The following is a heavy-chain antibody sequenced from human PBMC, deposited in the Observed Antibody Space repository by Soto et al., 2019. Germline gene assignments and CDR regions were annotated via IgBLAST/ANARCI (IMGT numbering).Heavy chain of an antibody. CDR3: AKTITTYSGDSRGRGALVDY. J-gene: IGHJ4*02. V-gene: IGHV3-30*18. CDR2: ISSDGKSE. Sequence: QVQLVESGGGVVQPGRSLRLSCAASGFTFSTYGMHWVRQPPGKGLEWVAVISSDGKSEHYADPVKDLFRNSIDNSKNTLSLQMNSLGVEDTAVYYCAKTITTYSGDSRGRGALVDYWGQGTLVTVSS. CDR1: GFTFSTYG. D-gene: IGHD3-22*01.